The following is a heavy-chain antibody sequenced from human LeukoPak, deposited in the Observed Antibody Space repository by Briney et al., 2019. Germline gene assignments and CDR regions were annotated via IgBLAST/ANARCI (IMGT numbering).Heavy chain of an antibody. V-gene: IGHV1-2*02. CDR2: INPNSGGT. CDR1: GYTFTGYY. J-gene: IGHJ4*02. D-gene: IGHD5-12*01. Sequence: ASVNVSCKASGYTFTGYYMHWVRQAPGQGLEWMGWINPNSGGTNYAQKFQGRVTMTRDTSISTAYMELSRLRSDDTAVYYCARELGYSGYDFPHWGQGTLVTVSS. CDR3: ARELGYSGYDFPH.